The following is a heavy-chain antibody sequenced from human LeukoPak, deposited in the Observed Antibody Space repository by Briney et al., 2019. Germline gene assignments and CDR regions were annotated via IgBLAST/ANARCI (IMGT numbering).Heavy chain of an antibody. CDR3: ARAFYGDYVWYFDL. J-gene: IGHJ2*01. V-gene: IGHV4-34*01. CDR1: GGSFSCYY. D-gene: IGHD4-17*01. CDR2: INHSGST. Sequence: SETLSLTCAVYGGSFSCYYWSWIRQPPGKGLEWIGEINHSGSTNYNPSLKSRVTISVDTSKNQFSLKLSSVTAADTAVYYCARAFYGDYVWYFDLWGRGTLVTVSS.